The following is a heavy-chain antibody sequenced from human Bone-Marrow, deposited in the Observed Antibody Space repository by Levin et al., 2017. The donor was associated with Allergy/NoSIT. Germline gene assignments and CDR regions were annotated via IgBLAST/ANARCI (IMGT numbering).Heavy chain of an antibody. J-gene: IGHJ6*02. CDR3: ARDRRRVTVTTHRYYYYGMDV. CDR2: INPNSGGT. D-gene: IGHD4-17*01. CDR1: GYTFTGYY. Sequence: GESLKISCKASGYTFTGYYMHWVRQAPGQGLEWMGWINPNSGGTNYAQKFQGRVTMTRDTSISTAYMELSRLRSDDTAVYYCARDRRRVTVTTHRYYYYGMDVWGQGTTVTVSS. V-gene: IGHV1-2*02.